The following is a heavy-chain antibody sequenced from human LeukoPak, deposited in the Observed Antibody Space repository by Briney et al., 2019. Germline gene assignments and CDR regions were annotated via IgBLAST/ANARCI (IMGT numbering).Heavy chain of an antibody. V-gene: IGHV3-23*01. D-gene: IGHD2-21*01. Sequence: TGGSLRLSCAASGFTFSNHAMSWVRQAPGKGLEWVASVSARGGDTYYADSVQGRFTISRDNSNDTLLLLMNNLTAEDTAVYYCHTGGGTVVASRGAYWGQGTLVAVSS. J-gene: IGHJ4*02. CDR3: HTGGGTVVASRGAY. CDR2: VSARGGDT. CDR1: GFTFSNHA.